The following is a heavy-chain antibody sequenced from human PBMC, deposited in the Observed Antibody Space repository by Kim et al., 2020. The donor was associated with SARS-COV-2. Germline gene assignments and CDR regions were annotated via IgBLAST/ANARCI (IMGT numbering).Heavy chain of an antibody. D-gene: IGHD4-17*01. J-gene: IGHJ4*02. Sequence: SETLSLTCAVYGGSFSGYYWSWIRQPPGKGLEWIGEINHSGSTNYNPSLKSRVTISVDTSKNQFSLKLSSVTAADTAVYYCARGRRPAAYWRYGDYGYYFDYWGQGTLVTVSS. CDR1: GGSFSGYY. CDR2: INHSGST. V-gene: IGHV4-34*01. CDR3: ARGRRPAAYWRYGDYGYYFDY.